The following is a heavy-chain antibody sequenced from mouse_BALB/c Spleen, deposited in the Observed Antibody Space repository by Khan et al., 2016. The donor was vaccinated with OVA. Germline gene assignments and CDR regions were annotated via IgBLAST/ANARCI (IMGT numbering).Heavy chain of an antibody. CDR3: TRSGYANPFAY. J-gene: IGHJ3*01. CDR1: GYIFSSYY. Sequence: QVQLQQSGAELVKPGASVKLSCKASGYIFSSYYMYWVKQRPGQGLEWIGGINPSNGDAHFNEKFKTKATLTVDKSSSKAYMQLSSLTSEDSAVYYCTRSGYANPFAYWGQGTLVTVFA. D-gene: IGHD3-2*02. V-gene: IGHV1S81*02. CDR2: INPSNGDA.